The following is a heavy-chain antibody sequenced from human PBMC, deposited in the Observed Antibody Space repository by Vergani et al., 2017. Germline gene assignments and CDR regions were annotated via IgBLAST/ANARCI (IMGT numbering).Heavy chain of an antibody. CDR3: GRVADFYGLGSRLLDL. V-gene: IGHV4-31*03. CDR1: GDSISSGVYY. Sequence: QAQLQESGPGLVKPSQTLSLTCSVSGDSISSGVYYWNWIRQHPGKGLEWIGYIYSTGSTHHNPSLRRRIIMSVDTSKNQFSLKLNSVTAADTAMYYCGRVADFYGLGSRLLDLWGQGILVTVSS. D-gene: IGHD3-10*01. J-gene: IGHJ5*02. CDR2: IYSTGST.